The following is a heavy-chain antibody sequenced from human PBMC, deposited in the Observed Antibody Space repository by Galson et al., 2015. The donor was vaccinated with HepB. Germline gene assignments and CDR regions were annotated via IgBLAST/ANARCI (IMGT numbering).Heavy chain of an antibody. CDR2: ITPSGDRT. V-gene: IGHV1-46*02. J-gene: IGHJ4*02. D-gene: IGHD1-26*01. Sequence: SVKVSCKASGYTFNTYYMHWVRQAPGQGLEWMGIITPSGDRTNYAQKFQGRVTMTRDTSTSTVYMELSRLRSEDTAVYYCAREMVGATTRFDYWGQGTLVTVSS. CDR3: AREMVGATTRFDY. CDR1: GYTFNTYY.